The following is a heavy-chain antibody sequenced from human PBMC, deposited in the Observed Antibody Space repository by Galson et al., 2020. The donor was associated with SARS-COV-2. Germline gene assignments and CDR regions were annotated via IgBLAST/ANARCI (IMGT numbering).Heavy chain of an antibody. CDR3: ARAGYSSTWTLGDAFDV. Sequence: GESLKISCAASGFTFSNFGMHWVRQALGKGLEWVAVISTDGNNKYDSDSVQGRFTISRDNSNNTLYLQMNSLRPEDTAVYFCARAGYSSTWTLGDAFDVWGQGTLVTVSS. D-gene: IGHD6-13*01. CDR1: GFTFSNFG. CDR2: ISTDGNNK. J-gene: IGHJ3*01. V-gene: IGHV3-30*03.